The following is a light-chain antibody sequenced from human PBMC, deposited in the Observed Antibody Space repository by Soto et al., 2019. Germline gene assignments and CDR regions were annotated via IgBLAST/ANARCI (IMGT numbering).Light chain of an antibody. CDR3: SSYAASNNFVV. CDR2: EVS. V-gene: IGLV2-8*01. CDR1: SSDVGGYNY. Sequence: QSALTQPPSASGSPGQSVTISCTGTSSDVGGYNYVSWYQQHPGKAPKLMIYEVSKRPSGVPDRFSGSKSGNTASLTVSGLQAEDEADYYCSSYAASNNFVVFGGGTKVTVL. J-gene: IGLJ2*01.